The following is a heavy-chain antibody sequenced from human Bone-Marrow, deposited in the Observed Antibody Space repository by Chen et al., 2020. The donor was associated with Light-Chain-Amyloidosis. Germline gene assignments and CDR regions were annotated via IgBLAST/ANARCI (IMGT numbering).Heavy chain of an antibody. V-gene: IGHV3-7*03. Sequence: DVQLVESGGGLVQSGGSLRLSCAASGFIFSNYWMTWVRQAPGKGLEWVANIEQDGSGKNYVDSVKGRFTISRDNAKNSLYLQMNDLRAEDTAVYYCASRYCTSDRCRSSGWVCFDCWGQGTTVTVSS. D-gene: IGHD2-8*02. J-gene: IGHJ4*02. CDR1: GFIFSNYW. CDR2: IEQDGSGK. CDR3: ASRYCTSDRCRSSGWVCFDC.